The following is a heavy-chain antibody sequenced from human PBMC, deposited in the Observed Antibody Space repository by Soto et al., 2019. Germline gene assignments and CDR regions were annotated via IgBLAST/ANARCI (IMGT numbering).Heavy chain of an antibody. CDR1: GASVSGQY. J-gene: IGHJ6*02. CDR3: ARGGITMAWNYYYYGMDA. V-gene: IGHV4-34*01. CDR2: IIPTGST. Sequence: SETLSLTCAVSGASVSGQYWSWIRQPPGKGLEWVGEIIPTGSTTYNPSLKSRLSFSLDTSKNHFSLNLSSVSVADTAVYYCARGGITMAWNYYYYGMDAWGQRTTVTVSS. D-gene: IGHD3-10*01.